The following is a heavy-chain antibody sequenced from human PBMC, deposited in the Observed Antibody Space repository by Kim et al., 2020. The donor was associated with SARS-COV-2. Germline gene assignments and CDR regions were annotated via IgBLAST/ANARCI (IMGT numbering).Heavy chain of an antibody. V-gene: IGHV2-70*01. CDR3: ARIIARYYYMDV. D-gene: IGHD1-20*01. CDR2: K. J-gene: IGHJ6*03. Sequence: KYYSTSLKTRVTISKDTSKNQVGLTMTNMDPVDTATYYCARIIARYYYMDVWGEGTPVTVSS.